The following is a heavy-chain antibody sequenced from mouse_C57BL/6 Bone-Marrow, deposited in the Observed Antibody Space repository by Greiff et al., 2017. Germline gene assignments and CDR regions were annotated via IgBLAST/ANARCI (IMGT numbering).Heavy chain of an antibody. CDR3: ARQRTGYYFDY. J-gene: IGHJ2*01. Sequence: EVHLVESGGDLVKPGGSLKLSCAASGFTFSSYGMSWVRQTPDKRLEWVATISSGGSYTYYPDSVKGRITISRDNAKNTLYLQMSRLKSEDTAMYYCARQRTGYYFDYWGQGTTLTVSS. V-gene: IGHV5-6*01. CDR1: GFTFSSYG. CDR2: ISSGGSYT. D-gene: IGHD4-1*01.